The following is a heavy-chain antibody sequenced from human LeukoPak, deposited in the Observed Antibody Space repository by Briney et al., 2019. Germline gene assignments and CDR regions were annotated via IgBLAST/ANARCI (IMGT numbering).Heavy chain of an antibody. Sequence: PGGSLRLSCAASGFTFNIYVLAWVRQAPGKGLEWVSSISGSGDTTYYAESVKGRSTISRDNLKNTLYLKMTNLRAEDTALYYCTKARVLSSFDVWGQGTLVTVSS. V-gene: IGHV3-23*01. D-gene: IGHD3-16*02. CDR3: TKARVLSSFDV. J-gene: IGHJ4*02. CDR1: GFTFNIYV. CDR2: ISGSGDTT.